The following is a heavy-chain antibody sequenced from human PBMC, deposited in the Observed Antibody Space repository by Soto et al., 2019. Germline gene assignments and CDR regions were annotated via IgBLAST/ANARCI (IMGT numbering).Heavy chain of an antibody. CDR1: GFTFSSYQ. V-gene: IGHV3-48*03. CDR2: IDNSGDSI. CDR3: ARTAYYHILNGYYPFDY. J-gene: IGHJ4*02. D-gene: IGHD3-9*01. Sequence: PGGSLRLSCAASGFTFSSYQMNWVRHVPGKGLEWIAYIDNSGDSIFYADSVKGRFTISRDNAKNSLHLQINSLRAEDAAVYYCARTAYYHILNGYYPFDYWGLGTLVTVSS.